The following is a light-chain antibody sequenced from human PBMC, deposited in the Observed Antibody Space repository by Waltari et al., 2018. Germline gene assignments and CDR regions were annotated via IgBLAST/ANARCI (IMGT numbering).Light chain of an antibody. J-gene: IGKJ1*01. V-gene: IGKV4-1*01. CDR1: QTLFYSSTRKNY. CDR3: QQYYDSPT. CDR2: WAS. Sequence: DIVLTQPPDSLAVSLGVRATINCKSSQTLFYSSTRKNYLTWYQQRPGQPPKVLISWASTRESGVPDRFSGSGSGTDFSLTISSLQSEDVAVYYCQQYYDSPTFGQGTKVEIK.